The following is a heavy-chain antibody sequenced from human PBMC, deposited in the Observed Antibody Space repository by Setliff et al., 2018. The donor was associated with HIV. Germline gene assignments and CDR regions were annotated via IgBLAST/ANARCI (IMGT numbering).Heavy chain of an antibody. CDR2: INHSGST. CDR1: GGSFSGYY. V-gene: IGHV4-34*01. D-gene: IGHD2-21*01. Sequence: LSLTCAVYGGSFSGYYWSWIRQPPGKGLEWIGEINHSGSTNYNPSLKSRVTISVDTSKNQFSLKLSSVTAADTAVYYCARGGRDGIAWGQGTLVTVSS. J-gene: IGHJ5*02. CDR3: ARGGRDGIA.